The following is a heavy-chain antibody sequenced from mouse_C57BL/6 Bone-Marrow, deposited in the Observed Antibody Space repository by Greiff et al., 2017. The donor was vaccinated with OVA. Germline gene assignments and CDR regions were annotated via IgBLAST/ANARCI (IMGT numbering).Heavy chain of an antibody. Sequence: VQGVESGAELARPGASVKLSCKASGYTFTSYGISWVKQRTGQGLEWIGEIYPRSGNTYYNEKFKGKATLTADKSSSTAYMELRSLTSEDSAVYFCARLYYYGRMDYWGQGTSVTVSS. CDR2: IYPRSGNT. D-gene: IGHD1-1*01. CDR3: ARLYYYGRMDY. V-gene: IGHV1-81*01. CDR1: GYTFTSYG. J-gene: IGHJ4*01.